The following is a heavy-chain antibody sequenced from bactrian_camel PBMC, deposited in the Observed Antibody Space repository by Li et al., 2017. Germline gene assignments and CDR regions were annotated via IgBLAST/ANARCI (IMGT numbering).Heavy chain of an antibody. V-gene: IGHV3-3*01. J-gene: IGHJ4*01. D-gene: IGHD7*01. CDR3: AARFCPNRWILDLDPSEYNY. Sequence: HVQLVESGEGLVQAGGSLRLSCAASGNTSGVNCMAWFRQAPGQEREGVAAIYGGGIRTYYADPVKGRFTISKNNAKNTVYLQMNSLQPQDAGMYYCAARFCPNRWILDLDPSEYNYWGQGTQVTVS. CDR1: GNTSGVNC. CDR2: IYGGGIRT.